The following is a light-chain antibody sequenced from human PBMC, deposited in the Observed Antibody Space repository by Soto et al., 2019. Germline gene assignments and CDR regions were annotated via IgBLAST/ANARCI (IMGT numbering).Light chain of an antibody. Sequence: ETVLTQSPGTLSLSPGERAALSCRSSQSVDSRFLAWYQQKPGQAPRLLVYGTYSRATGIPDRFSGSGSGTDFTLTISRLEPEDFAVYYCQHYGNSRAFGQGTKVEIK. CDR3: QHYGNSRA. CDR2: GTY. V-gene: IGKV3-20*01. CDR1: QSVDSRF. J-gene: IGKJ1*01.